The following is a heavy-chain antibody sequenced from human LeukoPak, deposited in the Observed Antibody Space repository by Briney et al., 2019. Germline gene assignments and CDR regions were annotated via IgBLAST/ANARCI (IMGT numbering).Heavy chain of an antibody. CDR1: GGSISSYY. CDR3: ARVVGVGSIYDAFDI. CDR2: IYYSGST. J-gene: IGHJ3*02. D-gene: IGHD3-22*01. V-gene: IGHV4-59*01. Sequence: SETLSLTCTVSGGSISSYYWSWIRQPPGKGLEWIGYIYYSGSTNCNPSLKSRVTISVDTSKNQFSLKLSSVTAADTAVYYCARVVGVGSIYDAFDIWGQGTMVTVSS.